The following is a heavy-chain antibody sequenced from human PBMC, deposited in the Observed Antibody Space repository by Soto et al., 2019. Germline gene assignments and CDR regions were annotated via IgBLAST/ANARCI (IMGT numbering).Heavy chain of an antibody. V-gene: IGHV3-15*01. J-gene: IGHJ6*02. CDR2: IKSKTDGGTT. CDR1: GFTFSNAW. D-gene: IGHD6-13*01. CDR3: TTDRGGSWYGYYYYGMDV. Sequence: GGSLRLSCAASGFTFSNAWMSWVRQAPGKGLEWVGRIKSKTDGGTTDYAAPVKGRFTISRDHSKNTLYLQMNSLKTEDTAVYYCTTDRGGSWYGYYYYGMDVWGQGTPVTVSS.